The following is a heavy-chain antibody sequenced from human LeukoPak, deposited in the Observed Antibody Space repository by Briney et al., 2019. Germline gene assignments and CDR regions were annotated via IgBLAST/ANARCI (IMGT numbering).Heavy chain of an antibody. V-gene: IGHV3-7*01. CDR2: IKRDGNEK. J-gene: IGHJ4*02. CDR3: AENYYYDTTGYNPLNY. CDR1: GFTFSRHW. D-gene: IGHD3-22*01. Sequence: GGSLRLSCVASGFTFSRHWMSWVRQAPGKGLEWVANIKRDGNEKNYVDSVKGRFTISRDNAKNSVDLQMSSLRAEDTAVYYCAENYYYDTTGYNPLNYWGQGTLVTVSS.